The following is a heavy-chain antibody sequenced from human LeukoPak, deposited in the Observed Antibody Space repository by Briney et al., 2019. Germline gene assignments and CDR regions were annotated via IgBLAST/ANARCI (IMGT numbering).Heavy chain of an antibody. CDR3: ARDPSSYYDSSGYPDY. CDR2: ISSSSSTI. D-gene: IGHD3-22*01. V-gene: IGHV3-48*01. Sequence: GGSLRLSCAAPGFTFSSYSMNWVRQAPGKGLEWVSYISSSSSTIYYADSVKGRFTISRDNAKNSLYLQMNSLRAEDTAVYYCARDPSSYYDSSGYPDYWGQGTLVTVSS. CDR1: GFTFSSYS. J-gene: IGHJ4*02.